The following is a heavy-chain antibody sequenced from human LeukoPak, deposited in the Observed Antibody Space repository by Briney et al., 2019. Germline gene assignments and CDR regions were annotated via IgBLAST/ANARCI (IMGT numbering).Heavy chain of an antibody. D-gene: IGHD2-2*01. J-gene: IGHJ5*02. CDR2: INPNSGGT. Sequence: EASVKVSCKASGYTFTGYYMHWVRQAPGQGLEWMGWINPNSGGTNYAQKFQGRVTMTRDTSISTAYMELSRLRSDDTAMYYCAREGDCSSTSCPVGNWFDPWGQGTLVTVSS. CDR1: GYTFTGYY. CDR3: AREGDCSSTSCPVGNWFDP. V-gene: IGHV1-2*02.